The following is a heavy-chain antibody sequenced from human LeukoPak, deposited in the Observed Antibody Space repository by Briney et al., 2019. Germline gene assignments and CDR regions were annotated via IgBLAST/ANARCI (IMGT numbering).Heavy chain of an antibody. V-gene: IGHV3-23*01. CDR3: AKDWGGMERPDTMIVVAHLFDY. Sequence: PGGSLRLSCAPSGFTFSSYAMSWVRQAPGKGLEWVSAISGSGGSTYYADSVKGRFTISRDNSKNTLYLQMNSLRAEDTAVYYCAKDWGGMERPDTMIVVAHLFDYWGQGTLVTVSS. J-gene: IGHJ4*02. D-gene: IGHD3-22*01. CDR2: ISGSGGST. CDR1: GFTFSSYA.